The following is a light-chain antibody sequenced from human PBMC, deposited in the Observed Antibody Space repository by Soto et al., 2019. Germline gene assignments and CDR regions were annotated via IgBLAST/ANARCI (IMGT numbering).Light chain of an antibody. Sequence: QSVLTQTPSVSGAPGQRVTISCIGSKSNIGAGYDVHWYQQLPGTAPKLLIYDNINRPSGVPDRFSGSKSGTSASLAITGLQAEDEADYYCQSYDSSLSGSVFGGGTQLTVL. J-gene: IGLJ2*01. CDR3: QSYDSSLSGSV. V-gene: IGLV1-40*01. CDR1: KSNIGAGYD. CDR2: DNI.